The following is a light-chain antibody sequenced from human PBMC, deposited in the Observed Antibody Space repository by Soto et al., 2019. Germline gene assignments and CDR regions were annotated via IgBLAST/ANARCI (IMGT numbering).Light chain of an antibody. CDR1: TGAVTSGHY. Sequence: QAVVTQEPSLTVSPGGTVTLTCGSSTGAVTSGHYPHWFQQKPSQAPRTLIYDTSNKHSWTPARFSGSLLGGKAALTLSGAQPEDEADYYCLVIFTGVGEVFGTGTKLTVL. CDR2: DTS. CDR3: LVIFTGVGEV. J-gene: IGLJ1*01. V-gene: IGLV7-46*01.